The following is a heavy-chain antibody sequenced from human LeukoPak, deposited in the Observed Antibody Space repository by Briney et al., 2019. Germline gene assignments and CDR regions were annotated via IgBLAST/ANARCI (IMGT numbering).Heavy chain of an antibody. D-gene: IGHD2-2*01. CDR1: GYTFGNFG. CDR2: ISTYNGNT. J-gene: IGHJ6*03. V-gene: IGHV1-18*01. CDR3: ARIRKEYCTSTSCHYYYYMDV. Sequence: ASVKVSCKASGYTFGNFGISWVRQAPGQGLEWMGWISTYNGNTNYAQKLQGRVTMTTDTSTSTAYMELRSLRSGDTAVYYCARIRKEYCTSTSCHYYYYMDVWGKGTTVTVSS.